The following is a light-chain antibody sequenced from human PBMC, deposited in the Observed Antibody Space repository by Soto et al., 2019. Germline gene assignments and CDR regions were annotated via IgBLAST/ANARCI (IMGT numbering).Light chain of an antibody. Sequence: IVLTQSPVTLSLSPGGRVTLSCRASQSLSSGYLAWYQQKFGQAPRLLIYDASRRATGIPERFSGSGSGTDFTLTINRLEPEDFAVYYCQQYGSSPTCGLGTKVDIK. J-gene: IGKJ1*01. V-gene: IGKV3-20*01. CDR2: DAS. CDR1: QSLSSGY. CDR3: QQYGSSPT.